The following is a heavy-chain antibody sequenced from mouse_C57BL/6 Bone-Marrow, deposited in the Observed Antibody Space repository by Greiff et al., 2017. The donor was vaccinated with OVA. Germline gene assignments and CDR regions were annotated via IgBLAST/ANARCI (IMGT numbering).Heavy chain of an antibody. CDR1: GYSFTGYF. Sequence: DVQLQESGPELVKPGDSVKISCKASGYSFTGYFMNWVMQSHGQSLEWIGRINPYNGDTYYNQKFKGQATFTVDKSSSTAIIVLRSLTSEDSAVYYCGIWYFDVWGTGTTVTVSS. J-gene: IGHJ1*03. V-gene: IGHV1-20*01. CDR2: INPYNGDT. CDR3: GIWYFDV.